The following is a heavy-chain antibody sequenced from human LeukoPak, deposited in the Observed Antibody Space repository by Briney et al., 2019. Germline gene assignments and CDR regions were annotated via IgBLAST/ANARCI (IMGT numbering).Heavy chain of an antibody. Sequence: SETLSLTCALYGGSFRSDYCSWIRQPPGKGLEWIGEINHSGSTNFNPSLKSRVTISLDTSKNQFSLMVSSVASANTAVYYCARGLRYEYWYFDLWGRGTLVTVSS. V-gene: IGHV4-34*01. CDR1: GGSFRSDY. D-gene: IGHD4-17*01. CDR2: INHSGST. J-gene: IGHJ2*01. CDR3: ARGLRYEYWYFDL.